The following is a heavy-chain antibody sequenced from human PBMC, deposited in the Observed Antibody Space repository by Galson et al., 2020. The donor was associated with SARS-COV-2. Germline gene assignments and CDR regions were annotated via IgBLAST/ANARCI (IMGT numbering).Heavy chain of an antibody. CDR3: ARPVSKLTSNYWYFDR. CDR2: IYYSGST. V-gene: IGHV4-39*07. D-gene: IGHD1-1*01. J-gene: IGHJ2*01. Sequence: SETLSLTCTVSGGSISSSSYYWGWIRQPPGKGLEWIGSIYYSGSTYYNPSLKSRVTISVDTSKNQFSLKLSSVTAADTGVYYCARPVSKLTSNYWYFDRLGRGSLFTVSS. CDR1: GGSISSSSYY.